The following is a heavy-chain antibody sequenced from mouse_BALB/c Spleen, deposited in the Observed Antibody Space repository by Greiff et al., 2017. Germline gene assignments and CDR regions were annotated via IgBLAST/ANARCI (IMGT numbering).Heavy chain of an antibody. Sequence: EVKLMESGGGLVQPKGSLKLSCAASGFTFNTYAMNWVRQAPGKGLEWVARIRSKSNNYATYYADSVKDRFTISRDDSQSMLYLQMNNLKTEDTAMYYCVRPLDYAMDYWGQGTSVTVSS. D-gene: IGHD6-1*01. CDR2: IRSKSNNYAT. J-gene: IGHJ4*01. CDR1: GFTFNTYA. V-gene: IGHV10-1*02. CDR3: VRPLDYAMDY.